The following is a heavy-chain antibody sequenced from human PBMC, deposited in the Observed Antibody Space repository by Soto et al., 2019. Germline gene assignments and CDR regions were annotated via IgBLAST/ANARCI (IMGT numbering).Heavy chain of an antibody. CDR2: ISGNGYSA. CDR3: AKDRKQLWSDFDY. V-gene: IGHV3-23*01. D-gene: IGHD1-1*01. J-gene: IGHJ4*02. CDR1: GFTFDDYA. Sequence: PGGSLRLSCEASGFTFDDYAMTWVRQSPGKGLEWVSSISGNGYSAYYADSVKGRFTISRDKSKNTVSLPMDSLRAEDTAVYYCAKDRKQLWSDFDYWGQGTLVTVSS.